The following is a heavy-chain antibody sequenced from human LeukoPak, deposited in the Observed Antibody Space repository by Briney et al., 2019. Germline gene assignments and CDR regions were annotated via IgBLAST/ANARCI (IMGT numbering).Heavy chain of an antibody. Sequence: GGSLRLSCAASGFTFSSYWMHWVRQAPGKGLVWVSRINTDASRTTYADSVKGRFTISRDNAKNTVHLQMNSLRADDTAVYYCVRGLRGNSYGSDYWGQGTLVTVSS. CDR2: INTDASRT. D-gene: IGHD5-18*01. V-gene: IGHV3-74*01. CDR3: VRGLRGNSYGSDY. CDR1: GFTFSSYW. J-gene: IGHJ4*02.